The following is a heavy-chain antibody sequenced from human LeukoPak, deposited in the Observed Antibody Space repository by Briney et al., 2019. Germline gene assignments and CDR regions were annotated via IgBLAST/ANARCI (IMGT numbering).Heavy chain of an antibody. D-gene: IGHD5-18*01. CDR3: ASGYSYGRVDY. J-gene: IGHJ4*02. Sequence: SQTLSLTCTVSGGSISSGSYYWSWIRQPAGKGLEWIGRIYASGSTDYNPSLKSRVTISADTSKNQFSLKLSSVTAADTAVYYCASGYSYGRVDYWGQGTLVTVSS. CDR2: IYASGST. V-gene: IGHV4-61*02. CDR1: GGSISSGSYY.